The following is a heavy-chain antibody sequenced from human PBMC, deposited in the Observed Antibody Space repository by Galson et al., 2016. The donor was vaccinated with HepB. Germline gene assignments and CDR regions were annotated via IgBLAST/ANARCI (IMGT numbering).Heavy chain of an antibody. V-gene: IGHV1-2*06. CDR1: GYTLTAHY. J-gene: IGHJ6*03. CDR3: ARDKGEAGGQHYYYMDV. Sequence: SVKVSCKASGYTLTAHYIHWVRQAPGQGLEWIGRINPNTGDTNYAQKFQGRVTITADTSISTAHMKLSSLTFEDTAVYYCARDKGEAGGQHYYYMDVWGKGTTVTVSS. CDR2: INPNTGDT. D-gene: IGHD6-19*01.